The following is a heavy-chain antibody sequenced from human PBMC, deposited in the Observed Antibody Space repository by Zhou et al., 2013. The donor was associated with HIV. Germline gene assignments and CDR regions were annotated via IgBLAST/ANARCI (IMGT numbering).Heavy chain of an antibody. Sequence: QVQLVQSGPEVKKPGSSVKVSCKASGGSFSRNAINWVRQAPGQGLEWMGGIIPIYGRPTYAQKFQGTVTITTDESTNTVDMELNSLKIEDTAVYYCARGHWSGYSRCYMDVWGKGTTVTVSS. D-gene: IGHD3-3*01. V-gene: IGHV1-69*05. CDR2: IIPIYGRP. J-gene: IGHJ6*03. CDR1: GGSFSRNA. CDR3: ARGHWSGYSRCYMDV.